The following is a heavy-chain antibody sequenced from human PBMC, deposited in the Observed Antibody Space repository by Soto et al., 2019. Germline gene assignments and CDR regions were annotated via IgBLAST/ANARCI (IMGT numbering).Heavy chain of an antibody. J-gene: IGHJ6*02. D-gene: IGHD6-13*01. V-gene: IGHV3-48*03. CDR1: GFTFSSYE. CDR3: ARERGEQLVNYYYGMDV. CDR2: ISSSGSTI. Sequence: GGSLRLSCAASGFTFSSYEMNWVRQAPGKGLEWVSYISSSGSTIYYADSVKGRFTISRDNAKNSLYLQMSSLRAEDTAVYYCARERGEQLVNYYYGMDVWGQGTTVTVSS.